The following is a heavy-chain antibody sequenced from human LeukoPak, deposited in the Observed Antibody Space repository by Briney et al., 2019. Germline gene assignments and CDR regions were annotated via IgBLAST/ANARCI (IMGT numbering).Heavy chain of an antibody. V-gene: IGHV4-59*12. CDR3: AREGQLAFDY. Sequence: SETLSLTCSVSGGSLNSYYWSWIRQPPGKGLEWIGNIYHSGSTYYNPSLKSRVTISVDRSKDQFSLKLSSVTAADTAVYFCAREGQLAFDYWGQGTLVTVSS. CDR1: GGSLNSYY. D-gene: IGHD6-13*01. J-gene: IGHJ4*02. CDR2: IYHSGST.